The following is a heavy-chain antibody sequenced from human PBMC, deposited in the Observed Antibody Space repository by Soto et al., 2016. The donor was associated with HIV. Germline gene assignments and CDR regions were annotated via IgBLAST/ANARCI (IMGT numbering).Heavy chain of an antibody. D-gene: IGHD6-13*01. J-gene: IGHJ4*02. CDR2: INTDGSRT. Sequence: EVQLVESGGDFVQPGGSLRLSCAASGFPFSSYWMHWVRQAPGKGLVWVSYINTDGSRTEYADSVKGRFTISRDNAKNTVYLQMNSLRVEDTAVYYCTRDFSNSWYEYWGQGTLATVSS. CDR3: TRDFSNSWYEY. V-gene: IGHV3-74*03. CDR1: GFPFSSYW.